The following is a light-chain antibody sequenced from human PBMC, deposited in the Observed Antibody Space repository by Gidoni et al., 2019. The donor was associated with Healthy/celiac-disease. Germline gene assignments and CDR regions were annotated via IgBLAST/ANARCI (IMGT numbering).Light chain of an antibody. J-gene: IGLJ1*01. Sequence: SYVLTQPPSVSVAPGKTARITCGGNNIGSKSVHWYQQKPGQAPVLVIYYDIDRPSGIPERFSGSNSGNTATLTISRVEAEDEADYYCQVWESSSDHYVFGTGTKVTVL. V-gene: IGLV3-21*01. CDR2: YDI. CDR3: QVWESSSDHYV. CDR1: NIGSKS.